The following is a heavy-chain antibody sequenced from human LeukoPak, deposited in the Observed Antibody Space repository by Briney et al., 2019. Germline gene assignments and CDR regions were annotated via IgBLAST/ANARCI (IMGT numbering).Heavy chain of an antibody. CDR1: GGSISSSSYY. V-gene: IGHV4-39*01. CDR3: ASLSYYDSSGYLRFDP. Sequence: SETLSLTCTVSGGSISSSSYYWGWIRQPPGKGLEWIGSIYYSGSTYYNPSLKSRVTISVDTSKNQFSLKLSSVTAADTAVYYCASLSYYDSSGYLRFDPWGQGILVTVSS. J-gene: IGHJ5*02. D-gene: IGHD3-22*01. CDR2: IYYSGST.